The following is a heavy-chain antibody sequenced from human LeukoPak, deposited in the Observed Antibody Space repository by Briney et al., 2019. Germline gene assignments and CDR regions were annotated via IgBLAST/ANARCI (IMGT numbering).Heavy chain of an antibody. CDR3: ARQKLGTIVGAQYYFDY. CDR2: IYYSGST. Sequence: SETLSLTCTVSGGSISSSSYYWGWIRQPPGKGLEWIGSIYYSGSTYYNPSLKSRVTISVDTSKNQFSLKLSSVTAADTAVYYCARQKLGTIVGAQYYFDYWGQGTLVTASS. V-gene: IGHV4-39*01. J-gene: IGHJ4*02. D-gene: IGHD1-26*01. CDR1: GGSISSSSYY.